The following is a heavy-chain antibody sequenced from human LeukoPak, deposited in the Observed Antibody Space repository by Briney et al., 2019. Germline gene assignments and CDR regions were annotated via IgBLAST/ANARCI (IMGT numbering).Heavy chain of an antibody. D-gene: IGHD6-13*01. J-gene: IGHJ4*02. Sequence: GRSLRLSCAASGFTFSSYGMHWVRQAPGKGLERVAVISYDGSNKYYADSVKGRFTISRDNSKNTLYLQMNSLRAEDTAVYYCAKDSSSWYNSVYFDYWGQGTLVTVSS. V-gene: IGHV3-30*18. CDR3: AKDSSSWYNSVYFDY. CDR1: GFTFSSYG. CDR2: ISYDGSNK.